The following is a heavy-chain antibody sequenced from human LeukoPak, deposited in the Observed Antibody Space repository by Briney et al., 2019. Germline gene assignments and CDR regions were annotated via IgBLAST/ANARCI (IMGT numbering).Heavy chain of an antibody. Sequence: SETLSLTCAVYGGSFSGYYWSWIRQPPGKGLEWIGEINHSGSTNYNPSLKSRVTISVDTSKNQFSLKLSSVTAADTAVYYCARGLLSAKPRITMVRGINWFDPWGQGTLVTVSS. D-gene: IGHD3-10*01. CDR3: ARGLLSAKPRITMVRGINWFDP. CDR1: GGSFSGYY. V-gene: IGHV4-34*01. J-gene: IGHJ5*02. CDR2: INHSGST.